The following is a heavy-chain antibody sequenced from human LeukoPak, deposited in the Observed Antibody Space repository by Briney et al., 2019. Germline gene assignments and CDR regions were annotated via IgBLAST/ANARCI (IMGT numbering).Heavy chain of an antibody. CDR2: ISGGGHST. Sequence: GGSLRLSCAASGFTFEDYAMHWVRQAPGKGLEWVSLISGGGHSTYYADSVKGRFTISRDNSKNTLFLQMNSLRAEDTAVYYCAREAVTRNYFDYWGQGTLVTVSS. CDR1: GFTFEDYA. CDR3: AREAVTRNYFDY. V-gene: IGHV3-43*02. J-gene: IGHJ4*02. D-gene: IGHD4-17*01.